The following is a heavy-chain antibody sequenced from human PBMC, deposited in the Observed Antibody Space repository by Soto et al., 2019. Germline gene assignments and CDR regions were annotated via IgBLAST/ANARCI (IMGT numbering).Heavy chain of an antibody. Sequence: SSETLSLTCTVSGGSISSGGYYWSWIRQHPGKGLEWIGYIYYSGSTYYNPSLKSRVTISVDTSKNQFSLKLSSVTAADTAVYYCARVRVGDIVVVVAHPGVFDIWGKGTMVTV. D-gene: IGHD2-15*01. J-gene: IGHJ3*02. CDR3: ARVRVGDIVVVVAHPGVFDI. V-gene: IGHV4-31*03. CDR2: IYYSGST. CDR1: GGSISSGGYY.